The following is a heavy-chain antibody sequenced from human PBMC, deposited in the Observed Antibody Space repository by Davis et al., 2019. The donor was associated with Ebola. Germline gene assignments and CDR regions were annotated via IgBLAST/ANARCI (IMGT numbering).Heavy chain of an antibody. CDR3: AGQDRGLGY. CDR2: MYYSGIT. Sequence: GSLRLSCTISGASISSYYWNWIRQPPGKGLEWFGYMYYSGITDYNPSLRSRVTVSVDTSKNQFSLRLTSVTAADTAVYYCAGQDRGLGYWGQGTLVTVSS. J-gene: IGHJ4*02. D-gene: IGHD3-22*01. CDR1: GASISSYY. V-gene: IGHV4-59*01.